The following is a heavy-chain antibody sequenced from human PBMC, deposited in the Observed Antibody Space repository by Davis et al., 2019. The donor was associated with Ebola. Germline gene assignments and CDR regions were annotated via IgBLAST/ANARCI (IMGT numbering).Heavy chain of an antibody. CDR2: INPSGGST. J-gene: IGHJ4*02. D-gene: IGHD2-15*01. V-gene: IGHV1-46*01. Sequence: AASVKVSCKASGYTFTSYYMHWVRQAPGQGLEWMGIINPSGGSTSYAQKFQGRVTMTRDTSTSTVYMELSSLRSDDTAVYYCARGYCSGGSCYSGDYWGQGTLVTVSS. CDR1: GYTFTSYY. CDR3: ARGYCSGGSCYSGDY.